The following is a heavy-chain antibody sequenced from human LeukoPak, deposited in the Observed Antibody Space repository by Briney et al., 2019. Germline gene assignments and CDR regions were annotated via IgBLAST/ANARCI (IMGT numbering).Heavy chain of an antibody. CDR2: ISYDGSNK. Sequence: GRSLRLSCAASGFTFSSYGMHWVRQAPGKGLEWVAVISYDGSNKYSADSVKGRFTISRDNSKNTLYLQMNSLRAEDTAVYYCAKDRRSSGWVFDYWGQGTLVTVSS. CDR3: AKDRRSSGWVFDY. CDR1: GFTFSSYG. J-gene: IGHJ4*02. V-gene: IGHV3-30*18. D-gene: IGHD6-19*01.